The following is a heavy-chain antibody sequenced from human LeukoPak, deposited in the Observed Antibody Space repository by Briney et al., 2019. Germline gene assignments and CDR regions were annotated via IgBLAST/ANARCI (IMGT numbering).Heavy chain of an antibody. J-gene: IGHJ4*02. Sequence: GGSLRLSCAVSGFAFSNACMSWVRQAPGKGLEWVGRIKSKTDGGTTDYAAPVKGRFTSSRDDSKNTLYLQMNSLTAEDTAVCYCTTFEGELLRWDFHYWGEGSLVTVSS. V-gene: IGHV3-15*01. CDR2: IKSKTDGGTT. CDR3: TTFEGELLRWDFHY. CDR1: GFAFSNAC. D-gene: IGHD1-26*01.